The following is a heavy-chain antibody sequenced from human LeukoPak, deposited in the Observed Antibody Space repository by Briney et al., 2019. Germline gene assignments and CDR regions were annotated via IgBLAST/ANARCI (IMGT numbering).Heavy chain of an antibody. CDR3: AKDRPPKGTDARITMIVDVLEAFDI. J-gene: IGHJ3*02. V-gene: IGHV3-23*01. Sequence: QSGGSLRLSCAASGFAFNNYVLNWVRQTPGKGLEWVSTIGSSDSSTYYADSVKGRFTISRDNSKNTLYLQMNSLRAEDTAVYYCAKDRPPKGTDARITMIVDVLEAFDIWGQGTMVTVSS. D-gene: IGHD3-22*01. CDR1: GFAFNNYV. CDR2: IGSSDSST.